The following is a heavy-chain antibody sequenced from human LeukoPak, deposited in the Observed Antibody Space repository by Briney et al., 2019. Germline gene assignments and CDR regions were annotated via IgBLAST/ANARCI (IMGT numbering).Heavy chain of an antibody. Sequence: PGGSLRLSCAASGFTFSSYGMHWVRQAPGKGLEWVAFIRYDGSNKYYADSVKGRFTISRDNSKNTLYLQMNSLKTEDTAVYYCTRVTYYYDSSGYSGYYMDVWGKGTTVTVSS. J-gene: IGHJ6*03. CDR3: TRVTYYYDSSGYSGYYMDV. V-gene: IGHV3-30*02. CDR1: GFTFSSYG. D-gene: IGHD3-22*01. CDR2: IRYDGSNK.